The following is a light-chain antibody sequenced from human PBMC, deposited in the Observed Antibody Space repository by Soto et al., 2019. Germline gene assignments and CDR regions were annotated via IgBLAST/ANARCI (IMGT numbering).Light chain of an antibody. CDR1: SSSSHIGHHS. Sequence: QSVVTQPPSVSAAPGQKVTISCSGSSSSSHIGHHSVSWYQHLPGTAPKLLIYDNDQRPSGIPARFSGSKSATSATLDITELQTGDEADYYCGTWDTGLRAYVLGTGTKVTVL. V-gene: IGLV1-51*01. J-gene: IGLJ1*01. CDR3: GTWDTGLRAYV. CDR2: DND.